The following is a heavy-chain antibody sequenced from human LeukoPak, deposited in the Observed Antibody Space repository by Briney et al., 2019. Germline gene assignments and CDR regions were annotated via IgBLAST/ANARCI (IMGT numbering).Heavy chain of an antibody. Sequence: KSGGSLTLSCAASGFTFSGSAMHWVRQASGKGLEWVGRIRSKANSYATAYAASVKGRFTISRDDSKNTAYLQMNGLKTEDTAVYYCTRHTPDIVATRRDYWGQGTLVTVSS. D-gene: IGHD5-12*01. J-gene: IGHJ4*02. CDR1: GFTFSGSA. CDR2: IRSKANSYAT. CDR3: TRHTPDIVATRRDY. V-gene: IGHV3-73*01.